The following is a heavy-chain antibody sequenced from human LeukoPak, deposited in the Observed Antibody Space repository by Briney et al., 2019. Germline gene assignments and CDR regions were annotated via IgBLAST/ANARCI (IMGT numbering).Heavy chain of an antibody. V-gene: IGHV3-30-3*01. CDR1: GFTFSSYS. CDR2: ISYDGSNK. D-gene: IGHD1-14*01. CDR3: ASLGQPGYYYYYGMDV. J-gene: IGHJ6*02. Sequence: GGSLRLSCAASGFTFSSYSMNWVRQAPGKGLEWVAVISYDGSNKYYADSVKGRFTISRDNSKNTLYLQMNSLRAEDTAVYYCASLGQPGYYYYYGMDVWGQGTTVTVSS.